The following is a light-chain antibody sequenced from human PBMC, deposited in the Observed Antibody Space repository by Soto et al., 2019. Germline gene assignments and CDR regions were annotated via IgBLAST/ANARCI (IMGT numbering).Light chain of an antibody. V-gene: IGLV2-23*01. Sequence: QSVLSQPASVSGSPGQSVTISCTGTSSDVGRYNLVSWYQHHPGKAPKLMIFEGSKRPSGVSNRFSGSKSGNTASLTVSGLQAEDQADYYCCSYAVTSPNNYVFGTGTKV. CDR2: EGS. CDR3: CSYAVTSPNNYV. CDR1: SSDVGRYNL. J-gene: IGLJ1*01.